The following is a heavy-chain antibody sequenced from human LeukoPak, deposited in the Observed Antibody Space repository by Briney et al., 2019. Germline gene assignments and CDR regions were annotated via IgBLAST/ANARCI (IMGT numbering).Heavy chain of an antibody. CDR2: ISSSSSYI. J-gene: IGHJ4*02. CDR3: AREGGTVTTLDY. CDR1: GFTFSSYS. Sequence: PGGSLRLSCAASGFTFSSYSMNWVRQAPGKGLEWVSSISSSSSYIYYADSVKGRFTISRDNAKNSLYLQMNSLRAEDTALYYCAREGGTVTTLDYWGQGTLVTVSS. D-gene: IGHD4-17*01. V-gene: IGHV3-21*04.